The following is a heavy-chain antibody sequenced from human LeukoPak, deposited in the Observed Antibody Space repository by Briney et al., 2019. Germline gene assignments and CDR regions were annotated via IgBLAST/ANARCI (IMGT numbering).Heavy chain of an antibody. J-gene: IGHJ4*02. CDR2: IYHSGST. Sequence: SETLSLTCDVSGASISNSDWWGWVRQAPGKGLEWIGEIYHSGSTNYNPSLKSRVTISVDTSKNQFSLKLTSVTAADTAVYNCATMHYDTVTGYYPFIDYWGQGTLVTVSS. D-gene: IGHD3-9*01. V-gene: IGHV4-4*02. CDR1: GASISNSDW. CDR3: ATMHYDTVTGYYPFIDY.